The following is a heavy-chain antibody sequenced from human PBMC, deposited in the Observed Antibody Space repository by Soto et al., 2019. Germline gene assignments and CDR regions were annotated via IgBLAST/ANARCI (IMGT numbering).Heavy chain of an antibody. CDR3: ASIGGYYGSGSYYGLGY. V-gene: IGHV4-39*01. CDR2: IYYSGST. D-gene: IGHD3-10*01. Sequence: SETLCLTCTGSGGSISSSSYYWGWIRHPPGKGLEWIGSIYYSGSTYYNPSLKSRVTISVDTSKNQFSLKLSSVTAADTAVYYCASIGGYYGSGSYYGLGYWGQGTLVTVS. J-gene: IGHJ4*02. CDR1: GGSISSSSYY.